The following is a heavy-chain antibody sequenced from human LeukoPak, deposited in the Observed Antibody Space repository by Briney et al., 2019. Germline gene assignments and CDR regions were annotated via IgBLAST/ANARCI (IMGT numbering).Heavy chain of an antibody. J-gene: IGHJ3*02. CDR1: GGSISSSSYY. Sequence: SSETLSLTCTVSGGSISSSSYYWGWIRQPPGKGLEWIGSIYYSGSTYYNPSLKSRVTISVDTSKNQFSLKLSSVTAADTAVYYCARPMVVVTATPRAFDIWGKGTMVTVSS. CDR2: IYYSGST. V-gene: IGHV4-39*01. CDR3: ARPMVVVTATPRAFDI. D-gene: IGHD2-21*02.